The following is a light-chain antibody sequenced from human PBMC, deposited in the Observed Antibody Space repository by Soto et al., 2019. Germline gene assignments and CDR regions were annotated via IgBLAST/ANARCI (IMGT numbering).Light chain of an antibody. CDR1: QTISSW. Sequence: DIQMTQPPSALSGSVGDTVTNTCRASQTISSWLAWYQQKPGKAPKLLIYKASTLKSGVPSRFSGSGSGTEFTLTISSLQPDDFATYYCQHYNSYSEAFGQGTKVDIK. CDR3: QHYNSYSEA. CDR2: KAS. V-gene: IGKV1-5*03. J-gene: IGKJ1*01.